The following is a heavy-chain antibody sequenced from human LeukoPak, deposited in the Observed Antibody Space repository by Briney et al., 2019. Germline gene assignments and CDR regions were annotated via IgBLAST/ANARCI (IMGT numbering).Heavy chain of an antibody. J-gene: IGHJ4*02. Sequence: GRSQRLSCAASGFTFRSHGMHWVRQAPGKGLEWVAVIWYDGSDKYYADSVKGRFTISRDNSKNTLYLQMNSLRAEDTAIYYCARDRGWPTVHFDLWGQGTLVTVSS. V-gene: IGHV3-33*01. CDR3: ARDRGWPTVHFDL. CDR1: GFTFRSHG. D-gene: IGHD2-15*01. CDR2: IWYDGSDK.